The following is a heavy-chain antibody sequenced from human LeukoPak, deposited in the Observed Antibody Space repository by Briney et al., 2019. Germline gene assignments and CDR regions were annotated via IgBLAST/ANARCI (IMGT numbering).Heavy chain of an antibody. Sequence: PSETLSLTCTVSGGSISSYYWSWIRQPPGKGLEWIGYIYYGGSTNYNPSLKSRVTISVDTSKNQFSLKLSSVTAADTAVYYCARGQQLVIYWGQGTLVTVSS. D-gene: IGHD6-13*01. CDR2: IYYGGST. CDR1: GGSISSYY. CDR3: ARGQQLVIY. V-gene: IGHV4-59*01. J-gene: IGHJ4*02.